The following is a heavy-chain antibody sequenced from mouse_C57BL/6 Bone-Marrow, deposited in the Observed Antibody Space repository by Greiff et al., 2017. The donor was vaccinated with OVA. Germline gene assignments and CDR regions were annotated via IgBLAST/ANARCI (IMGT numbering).Heavy chain of an antibody. CDR3: ARPYYSNPWSYWYFDV. V-gene: IGHV1-69*01. CDR2: IDPSDSYT. D-gene: IGHD2-5*01. CDR1: GYTFTSYW. J-gene: IGHJ1*03. Sequence: QVHVKQPGAELVMPGASVKLSCKASGYTFTSYWMHWVKQRPGQGLEWIGEIDPSDSYTNYNQKFKGKSTLTVDKSSSTAYMQLSSLTSEDSAVYYCARPYYSNPWSYWYFDVWGTGTTVTVSS.